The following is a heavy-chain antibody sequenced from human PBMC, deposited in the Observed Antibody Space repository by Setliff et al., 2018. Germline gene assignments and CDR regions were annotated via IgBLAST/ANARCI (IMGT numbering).Heavy chain of an antibody. CDR2: IFYSGST. CDR3: ASTTYGYSYDY. CDR1: GGSISSSSYY. D-gene: IGHD5-18*01. Sequence: SETLSLTCTVSGGSISSSSYYWVWIRQPPGKGLEWIGNIFYSGSTYYNPSLKSRVTISIDTSKNQFSLKLSSVTAADTAVYFCASTTYGYSYDYWGQGTLVT. J-gene: IGHJ4*02. V-gene: IGHV4-39*07.